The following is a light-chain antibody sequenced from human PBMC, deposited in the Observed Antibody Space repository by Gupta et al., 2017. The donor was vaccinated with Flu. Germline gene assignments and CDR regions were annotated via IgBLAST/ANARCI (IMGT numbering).Light chain of an antibody. J-gene: IGKJ4*01. CDR1: QSVDNY. V-gene: IGKV3-11*01. CDR3: QQRSIWPPLT. Sequence: EVVLTQSPATVSLSPGERATLSCRASQSVDNYLAWFQQKPGQPPRLLIYDASNRATGIPARFSGSGSGTDFTLTISSLEPEDFAVYYCQQRSIWPPLTFGGGTKVEIK. CDR2: DAS.